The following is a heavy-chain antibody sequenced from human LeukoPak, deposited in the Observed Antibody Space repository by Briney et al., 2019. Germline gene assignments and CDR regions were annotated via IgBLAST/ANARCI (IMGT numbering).Heavy chain of an antibody. CDR2: IMPLFGTA. CDR1: GGTFNNSA. Sequence: SVKVSCRTSGGTFNNSAISWVRQAPGQGLEWLGGIMPLFGTAGYAQKFQGRVTITKDESTRTVYLELTSLTSDDTAVYYCARDVHGDYGSGWFDPWGQGTLVSVSS. D-gene: IGHD4-17*01. CDR3: ARDVHGDYGSGWFDP. V-gene: IGHV1-69*05. J-gene: IGHJ5*02.